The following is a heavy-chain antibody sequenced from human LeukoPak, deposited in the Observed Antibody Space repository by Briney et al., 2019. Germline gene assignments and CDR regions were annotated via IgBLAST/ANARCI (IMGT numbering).Heavy chain of an antibody. CDR3: ARQEYYDSSGHSPYFDY. D-gene: IGHD3-22*01. V-gene: IGHV1-18*01. CDR1: GYTFTSYG. Sequence: ASVKVSCKASGYTFTSYGISWVRQAPGQGLEWMGWISAYNGNTNYAQKLQGRVTMTTDTSTSTAYMELRSLRSDDTAVYYCARQEYYDSSGHSPYFDYWGQGTLVTVSS. CDR2: ISAYNGNT. J-gene: IGHJ4*02.